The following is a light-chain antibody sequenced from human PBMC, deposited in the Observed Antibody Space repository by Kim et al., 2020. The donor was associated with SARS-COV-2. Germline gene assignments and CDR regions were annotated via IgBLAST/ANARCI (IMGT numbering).Light chain of an antibody. CDR1: QDISNY. CDR3: QKSDSAPWT. Sequence: AAVRDRVTITCRASQDISNYLAWYQQKPGGVPTLLIYAASTLQSGVPSRFSGSGSGTDFTLTISGLQPEDVAIYYCQKSDSAPWTFGQGTKVDIK. CDR2: AAS. V-gene: IGKV1-27*01. J-gene: IGKJ1*01.